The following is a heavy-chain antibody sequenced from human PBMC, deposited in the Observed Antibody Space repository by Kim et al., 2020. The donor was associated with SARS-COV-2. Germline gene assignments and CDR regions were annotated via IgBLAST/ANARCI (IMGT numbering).Heavy chain of an antibody. CDR1: GYTFTSYG. J-gene: IGHJ4*02. V-gene: IGHV1-3*01. CDR3: ATDKTPLAYCGGDCKTPLDY. D-gene: IGHD2-21*01. Sequence: ASVKVSCKASGYTFTSYGVHWVRQAPGQRLEWMGWINAGNGDTKYSQKFQGRVTITRDTSASTAYMELSSLRSEDTAGYYCATDKTPLAYCGGDCKTPLDYWGPGTLVPVSS. CDR2: INAGNGDT.